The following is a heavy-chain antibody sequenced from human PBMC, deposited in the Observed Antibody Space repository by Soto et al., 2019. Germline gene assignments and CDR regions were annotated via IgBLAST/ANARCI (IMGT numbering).Heavy chain of an antibody. J-gene: IGHJ3*02. CDR1: GHTFTSYD. CDR3: ARDRPGIKTYEAFDI. CDR2: MSPNTGTI. Sequence: ASVKVSCKASGHTFTSYDINWVRQATGQGPEWMGWMSPNTGTIVYAQKFQGRVTMTRNTSTSTAYMTLSSLRSEDTAVYYCARDRPGIKTYEAFDIWGQGTTVTVS. V-gene: IGHV1-8*01. D-gene: IGHD1-20*01.